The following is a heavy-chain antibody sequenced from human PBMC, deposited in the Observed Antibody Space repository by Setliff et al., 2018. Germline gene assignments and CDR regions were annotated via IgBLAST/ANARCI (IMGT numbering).Heavy chain of an antibody. J-gene: IGHJ6*02. CDR2: ISYSGGV. V-gene: IGHV4-39*07. CDR1: GVTIGGNNYYY. Sequence: PSETLSLTCSLSGVTIGGNNYYYWAWIRQPPGKGLEWIGTISYSGGVFYNPSLKSRVAISADTSRIQFSLKLRSVTAADTAVYYCARDRTAYNYGMDVWGQGTTVTVSS. D-gene: IGHD5-18*01. CDR3: ARDRTAYNYGMDV.